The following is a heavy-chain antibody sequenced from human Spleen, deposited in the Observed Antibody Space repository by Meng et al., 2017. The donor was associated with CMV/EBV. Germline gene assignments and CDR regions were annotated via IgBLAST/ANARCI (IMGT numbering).Heavy chain of an antibody. CDR1: RLNFSTYA. CDR3: AKDRAVSAFS. V-gene: IGHV3-23*01. D-gene: IGHD3-10*01. J-gene: IGHJ4*02. Sequence: CGASRLNFSTYAMSRVRQAPGKGVEWVSAISGSGGSTYYADSVKGRFTVSRDNSKNTLYLQMNSLRAEDTAVYFCAKDRAVSAFSWGQGTLVTVSS. CDR2: ISGSGGST.